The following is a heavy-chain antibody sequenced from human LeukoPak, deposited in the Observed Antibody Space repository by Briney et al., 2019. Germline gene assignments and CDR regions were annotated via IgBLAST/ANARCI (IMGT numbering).Heavy chain of an antibody. D-gene: IGHD6-6*01. Sequence: GESLKISCKGSGYSFTSYWIGWVRKMPGKGLEWMGIIYPGDSDTRYSPSFQGQVTISADKSISTAYLQWSSLKASDTAMYYCARQQSPSIAARRRPNYNYYYGMDVWGQGTTVTVSS. J-gene: IGHJ6*02. CDR2: IYPGDSDT. V-gene: IGHV5-51*01. CDR1: GYSFTSYW. CDR3: ARQQSPSIAARRRPNYNYYYGMDV.